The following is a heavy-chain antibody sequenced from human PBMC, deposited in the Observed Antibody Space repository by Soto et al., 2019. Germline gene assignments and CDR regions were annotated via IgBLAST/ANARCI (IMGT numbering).Heavy chain of an antibody. D-gene: IGHD3-16*01. V-gene: IGHV3-21*01. CDR2: ISSSSSYI. Sequence: GGSLRFSCAASGFTFSSYSMNWVRQAPGKGLEWVSSISSSSSYIYYADSAKGRFTISRDNAKNSLYLQMNSLRAEDTAVYYCAGGNWFDPWGQGTLVTVSS. CDR3: AGGNWFDP. CDR1: GFTFSSYS. J-gene: IGHJ5*02.